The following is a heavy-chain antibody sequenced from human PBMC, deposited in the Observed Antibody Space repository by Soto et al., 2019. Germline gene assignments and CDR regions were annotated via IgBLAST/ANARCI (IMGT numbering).Heavy chain of an antibody. D-gene: IGHD6-19*01. Sequence: QVQLVQSGAEVKKPGSSVKVSCKASGGTFSRYAISWVRQAPGQGLEWMGGITPMFGTANYAQKFQGRVTISADESTSTVHMELGRLRSEDTAVHYCAQTRGSAVAGPGRFDLWGRGTLVIVSS. V-gene: IGHV1-69*12. CDR1: GGTFSRYA. J-gene: IGHJ2*01. CDR3: AQTRGSAVAGPGRFDL. CDR2: ITPMFGTA.